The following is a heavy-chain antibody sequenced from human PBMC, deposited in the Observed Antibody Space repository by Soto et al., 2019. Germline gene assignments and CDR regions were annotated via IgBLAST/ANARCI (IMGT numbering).Heavy chain of an antibody. CDR1: GGTFSSYT. J-gene: IGHJ5*01. D-gene: IGHD3-10*01. CDR2: IIPILGIA. V-gene: IGHV1-69*04. CDR3: AREYYYGSGSYDLSVPGGLLDS. Sequence: ASVKVSCKASGGTFSSYTISWVRQAPGQGLEWMGRIIPILGIANYAQKFQGRVTITADKSTSTAYMELSSLRSEDTAVYYCAREYYYGSGSYDLSVPGGLLDSWGQGTLVTVSS.